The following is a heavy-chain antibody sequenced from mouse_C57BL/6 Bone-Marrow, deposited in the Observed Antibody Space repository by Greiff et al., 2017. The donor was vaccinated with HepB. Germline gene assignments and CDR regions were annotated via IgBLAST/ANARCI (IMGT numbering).Heavy chain of an antibody. D-gene: IGHD1-1*01. CDR2: IYPRSGNT. J-gene: IGHJ4*01. Sequence: VQLQESGAELARPGASVKLSCKASGYTFTSYGISWVKQRTGQGLEWIGEIYPRSGNTYYNEKFKGKATLTADKSSSTAYMELRSLTSEDSAVYTCASRYYYGPYAMDYWGQGTSVTVSA. CDR1: GYTFTSYG. CDR3: ASRYYYGPYAMDY. V-gene: IGHV1-81*01.